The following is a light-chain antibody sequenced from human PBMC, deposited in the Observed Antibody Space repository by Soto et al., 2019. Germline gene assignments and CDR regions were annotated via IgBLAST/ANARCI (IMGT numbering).Light chain of an antibody. CDR3: QQYDNWPRT. CDR1: QSVSSN. V-gene: IGKV3-15*01. Sequence: ETVMTQFPATLSVSPGERATLSCRASQSVSSNLAWYQQNPGQAPRLLIYGASTRATGIPARFSGSGSGTRFTLTITSLQSEDFAVYYCQQYDNWPRTFGQGTTLEIK. CDR2: GAS. J-gene: IGKJ2*02.